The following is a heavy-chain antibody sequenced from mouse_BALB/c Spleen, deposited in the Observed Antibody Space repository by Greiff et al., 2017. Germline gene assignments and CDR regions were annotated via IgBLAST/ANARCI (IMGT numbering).Heavy chain of an antibody. CDR3: ARDRGGDYAMDY. V-gene: IGHV5-15*02. CDR2: ISNLAYSI. CDR1: GFTFSDYG. D-gene: IGHD2-13*01. Sequence: EVHLVESGGGLVQPGGSRKLSCAASGFTFSDYGMAWVRQAPGKGPEWVAFISNLAYSIYYADTVTGRFTISRENAKNTLYLEMSSLRSEDTAMYYCARDRGGDYAMDYWGQGTSVTVSS. J-gene: IGHJ4*01.